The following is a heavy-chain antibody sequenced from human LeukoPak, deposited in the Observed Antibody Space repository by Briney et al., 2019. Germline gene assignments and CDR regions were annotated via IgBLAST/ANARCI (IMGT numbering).Heavy chain of an antibody. CDR2: ISSSGSGRTT. CDR1: GFTFSSYE. J-gene: IGHJ6*02. D-gene: IGHD5-24*01. Sequence: PGGSLRLSCAASGFTFSSYEMNWVRQAPGKGLEWVSYISSSGSGRTTYYADSVKGRFTISRDNSKNTLYLQMNSLRAEDTAVYYCARAAWGDGYNYDYYYYGMDVWGQGTTVTVSS. CDR3: ARAAWGDGYNYDYYYYGMDV. V-gene: IGHV3-48*01.